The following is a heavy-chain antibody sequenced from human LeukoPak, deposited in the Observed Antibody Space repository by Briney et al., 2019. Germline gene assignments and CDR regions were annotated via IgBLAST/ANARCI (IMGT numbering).Heavy chain of an antibody. CDR1: GGSISSYY. D-gene: IGHD3-10*01. CDR2: IYTSGST. V-gene: IGHV4-4*07. J-gene: IGHJ6*03. CDR3: ARDRPEKGFGGDYYMDV. Sequence: SETLSLTCTVSGGSISSYYWSWIRQPAGKGLEWIGRIYTSGSTNYNPSLKSRVTMSVDTSKNQFSLKLSSVTAADTAVYYCARDRPEKGFGGDYYMDVWGKGTTVTVS.